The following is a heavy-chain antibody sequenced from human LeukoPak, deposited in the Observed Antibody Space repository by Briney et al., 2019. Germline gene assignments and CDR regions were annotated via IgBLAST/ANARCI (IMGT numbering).Heavy chain of an antibody. CDR3: ARDPGQWERQYDY. Sequence: GGSLRLSCAASGFTFSRYWMSWVRRAPGKGLEWAANINQDGSEKYYVDSVKGRFTISRDNAKNSLYLQMNSLRDGDTAVYYCARDPGQWERQYDYWGQGTLVTVSS. CDR1: GFTFSRYW. D-gene: IGHD1-26*01. J-gene: IGHJ4*02. CDR2: INQDGSEK. V-gene: IGHV3-7*03.